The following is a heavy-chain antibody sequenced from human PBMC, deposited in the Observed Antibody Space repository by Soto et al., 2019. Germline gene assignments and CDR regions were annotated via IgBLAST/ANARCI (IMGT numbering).Heavy chain of an antibody. CDR1: GDTFTSYY. CDR3: ARVYCSGGGCYGIDY. CDR2: INPSGDT. D-gene: IGHD2-15*01. V-gene: IGHV1-46*01. Sequence: QVQLVQSGAEVKKPGASVKISCKASGDTFTSYYMHWVRQAPGQGLEWMGIINPSGDTSYAQKFQGRVTMTRATSTSTVHMELSSLRSEDTAVYYCARVYCSGGGCYGIDYWGQGTLVTVSS. J-gene: IGHJ4*02.